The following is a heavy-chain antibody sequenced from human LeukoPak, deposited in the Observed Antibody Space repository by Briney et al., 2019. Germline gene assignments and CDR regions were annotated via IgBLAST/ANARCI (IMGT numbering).Heavy chain of an antibody. V-gene: IGHV4-34*01. CDR1: GGSFSGYY. CDR2: INHSGST. CDR3: ARGGTTRRGYSYGLRTGYDY. J-gene: IGHJ4*02. D-gene: IGHD5-18*01. Sequence: SETLSLTCAVYGGSFSGYYWSWIRQPPGKGLEWIGEINHSGSTNYNPSLKSRVTISVDTSKNQFSLKLSSVTAADTAVYYCARGGTTRRGYSYGLRTGYDYWGQGTLVTVSS.